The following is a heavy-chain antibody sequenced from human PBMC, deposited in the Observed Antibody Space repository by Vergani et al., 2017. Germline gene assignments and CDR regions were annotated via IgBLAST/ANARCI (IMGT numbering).Heavy chain of an antibody. J-gene: IGHJ4*02. Sequence: EVQLVESGGGLVKPGGSLRLSCAASGFTFNNAWMSWVRQAPGKGLEWVGRIRSKNDGGTADYAAPLKGRFTISRDDSKDSAFLLVNNLKTEETAVYFCYTDYHDYWGQGTLVTVSS. CDR2: IRSKNDGGTA. CDR3: YTDYHDY. D-gene: IGHD2-2*02. CDR1: GFTFNNAW. V-gene: IGHV3-15*01.